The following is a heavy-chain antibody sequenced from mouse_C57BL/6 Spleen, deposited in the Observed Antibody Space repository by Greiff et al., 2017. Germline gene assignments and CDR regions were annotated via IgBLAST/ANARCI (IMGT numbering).Heavy chain of an antibody. J-gene: IGHJ2*01. D-gene: IGHD6-1*01. CDR3: ARGGLRDYFDY. CDR2: ISYSGST. V-gene: IGHV3-1*01. Sequence: EVKLQESGPGMVKPSQSLSLTCTVTGYSITSGYDWHWIRHFPGNKLEWMGYISYSGSTNYNPSLKSRISITHDTSKNHFFLKLNSVTTEDTATYYCARGGLRDYFDYWGQGTTLTVSS. CDR1: GYSITSGYD.